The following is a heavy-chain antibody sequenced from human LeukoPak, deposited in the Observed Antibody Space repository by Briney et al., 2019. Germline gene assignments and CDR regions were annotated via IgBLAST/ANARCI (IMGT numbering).Heavy chain of an antibody. CDR2: INTNTGNP. CDR3: ARATVDTAMVNGLWSDP. V-gene: IGHV7-4-1*02. D-gene: IGHD5-18*01. J-gene: IGHJ5*02. Sequence: ASVKVSCKASGYTFTSYAMNWVRQAPGQGLEWMGWINTNTGNPTYAQGFTGRFVFSLDTSVSTAYLQISSLKAEDTAVYYCARATVDTAMVNGLWSDPWGQGTLVTVSS. CDR1: GYTFTSYA.